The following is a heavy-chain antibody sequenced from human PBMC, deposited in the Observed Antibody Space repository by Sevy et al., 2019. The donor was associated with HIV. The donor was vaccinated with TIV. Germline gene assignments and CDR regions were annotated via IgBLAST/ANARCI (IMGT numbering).Heavy chain of an antibody. CDR1: GYTFTSYD. J-gene: IGHJ6*02. CDR3: ARAYSSSWYGVYYYYGMDV. Sequence: ASVKVSCKASGYTFTSYDINWVRQATGQGLEWMGWMNPNSGNTGYAQKFQGRVTMTRNTSISTAYMELSSLRSEDTAVYYCARAYSSSWYGVYYYYGMDVWGQRTTVTVSS. D-gene: IGHD6-13*01. CDR2: MNPNSGNT. V-gene: IGHV1-8*01.